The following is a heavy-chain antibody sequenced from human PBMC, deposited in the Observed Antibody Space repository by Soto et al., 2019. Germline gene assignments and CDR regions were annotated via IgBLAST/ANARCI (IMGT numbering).Heavy chain of an antibody. CDR1: GFSFSFSP. CDR3: ARDPKTSGGQHWAFNYFDS. J-gene: IGHJ4*02. D-gene: IGHD7-27*01. CDR2: ISYDGTNK. Sequence: PGGSLRLSCAASGFSFSFSPMHWVRQAPGKGPEWVALISYDGTNKFYADSVKGRFTISRDNSKSTLYLQVDSLRPEDAAVYYCARDPKTSGGQHWAFNYFDSWGQGTLVTVS. V-gene: IGHV3-30-3*01.